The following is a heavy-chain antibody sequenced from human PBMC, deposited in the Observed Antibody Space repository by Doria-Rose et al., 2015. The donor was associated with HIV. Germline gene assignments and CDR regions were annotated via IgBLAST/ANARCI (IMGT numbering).Heavy chain of an antibody. V-gene: IGHV2-26*01. D-gene: IGHD6-13*01. CDR2: IFSDDAR. CDR3: ARIKSSRWYHKYYFDF. J-gene: IGHJ4*02. Sequence: SGPVLVRPTETLTLTCTVSGVSLSSPGMGVSWIRQPPGKALEWLANIFSDDARSYKTSLKSRLTISRATSKSQVVLTMTDMDPVDTATYYCARIKSSRWYHKYYFDFWGQGTLVIVSA. CDR1: GVSLSSPGMG.